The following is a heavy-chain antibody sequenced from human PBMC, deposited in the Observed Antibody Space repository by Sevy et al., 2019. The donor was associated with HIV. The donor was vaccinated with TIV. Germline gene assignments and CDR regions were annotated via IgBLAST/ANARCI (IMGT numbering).Heavy chain of an antibody. CDR2: TYYRSKWYN. V-gene: IGHV6-1*01. CDR3: ARGSVGVATINYYYYGMDV. Sequence: QSQTLSHTCAISGDSVSSNSAAWNWIRQSPSRGLEWLGRTYYRSKWYNDYAVFVKSRITINPDTSKNQFSLQLNSVTPEDTAVYFCARGSVGVATINYYYYGMDVWGQGTTVTVSS. D-gene: IGHD5-12*01. CDR1: GDSVSSNSAA. J-gene: IGHJ6*02.